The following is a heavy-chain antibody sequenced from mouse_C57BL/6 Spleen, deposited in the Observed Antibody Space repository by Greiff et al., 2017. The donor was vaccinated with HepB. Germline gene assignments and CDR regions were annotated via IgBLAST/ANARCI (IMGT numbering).Heavy chain of an antibody. D-gene: IGHD4-1*01. V-gene: IGHV1-55*01. CDR3: ARKAGTSPYYFDY. CDR2: IYPGSGST. Sequence: QVQLQQPGAELVKPGASVKMSCKASGYTFTSYWITWVKQRPGQGLEWIGDIYPGSGSTNYNEKFKSKATLTADKSSSTAYMELRSLTSEDSAVYFCARKAGTSPYYFDYWGQGTTLTVSS. CDR1: GYTFTSYW. J-gene: IGHJ2*01.